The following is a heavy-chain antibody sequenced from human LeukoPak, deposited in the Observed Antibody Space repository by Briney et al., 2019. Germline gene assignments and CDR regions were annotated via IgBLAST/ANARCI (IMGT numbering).Heavy chain of an antibody. CDR2: ISGRGGST. D-gene: IGHD3-10*01. V-gene: IGHV3-23*01. Sequence: GGSLRLSCAASGFTFSSYAMSWVRQAPGKGLEWVSAISGRGGSTYYADSVKGRFTISRDNSKNTLYLQMNSLRAEDTAVYYCARSNTMVYAFDIWGQGTMVTVPS. CDR3: ARSNTMVYAFDI. CDR1: GFTFSSYA. J-gene: IGHJ3*02.